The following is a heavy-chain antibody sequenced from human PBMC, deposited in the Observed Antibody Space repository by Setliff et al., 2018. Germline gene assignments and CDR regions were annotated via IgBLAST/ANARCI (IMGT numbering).Heavy chain of an antibody. V-gene: IGHV1-18*01. J-gene: IGHJ3*02. CDR2: ISPYSGNT. Sequence: ASVKVSCKTSGFGFTTFGFSWVRQAPGQGLEWLGSISPYSGNTNYPQWLQDRVTMTIDTSASTAYLELRSLRSDDTAVYYCARDLDYQYYYETSGRDAFDIWGLGTMVTVSS. D-gene: IGHD3-22*01. CDR1: GFGFTTFG. CDR3: ARDLDYQYYYETSGRDAFDI.